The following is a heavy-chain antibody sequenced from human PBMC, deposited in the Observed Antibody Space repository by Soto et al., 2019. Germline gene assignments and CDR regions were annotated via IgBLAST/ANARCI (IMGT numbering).Heavy chain of an antibody. J-gene: IGHJ4*02. CDR3: AHRVLRTVFGLVTTTAIYFDF. V-gene: IGHV2-5*02. CDR1: GFSLTTSGVG. D-gene: IGHD3-3*01. CDR2: IYWDDDK. Sequence: QITLNESGPTQVKPRQTLTLTCTFSGFSLTTSGVGVGWIRQSPGKAPEWLALIYWDDDKRYSPSLKSRLTTTKDTSKNQVVLTMADLDPADPATYSCAHRVLRTVFGLVTTTAIYFDFWGQGTPVAVSS.